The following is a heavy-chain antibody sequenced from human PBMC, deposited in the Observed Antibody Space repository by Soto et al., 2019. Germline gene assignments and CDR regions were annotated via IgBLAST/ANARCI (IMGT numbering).Heavy chain of an antibody. J-gene: IGHJ4*02. CDR3: TRVFRGCSSGSGYLEY. Sequence: GGSLRLSCAASGFTFSSYSMNWVRQAPGKGLEWVSYISSSSSTIYYADSVKGRFTISRDNSKNTLYLQMNSLRAEDTAIYYCTRVFRGCSSGSGYLEYWGQGTLVIVSS. CDR1: GFTFSSYS. CDR2: ISSSSSTI. D-gene: IGHD2-15*01. V-gene: IGHV3-48*01.